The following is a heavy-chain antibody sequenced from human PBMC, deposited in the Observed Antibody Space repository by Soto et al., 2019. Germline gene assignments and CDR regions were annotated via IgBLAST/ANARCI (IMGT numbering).Heavy chain of an antibody. J-gene: IGHJ4*02. Sequence: EVQLVESGGGLVQPGGSLRLSCAASGFTVSSNYMSWVRQAPGQGLEWVSVIYSGGSTYYADSVKGRFTISRDNSKNTLYLQMNSLRAEDTAVYYCASTMITFGDFDYWGQGTLVTVSS. CDR3: ASTMITFGDFDY. V-gene: IGHV3-66*01. CDR2: IYSGGST. D-gene: IGHD3-16*01. CDR1: GFTVSSNY.